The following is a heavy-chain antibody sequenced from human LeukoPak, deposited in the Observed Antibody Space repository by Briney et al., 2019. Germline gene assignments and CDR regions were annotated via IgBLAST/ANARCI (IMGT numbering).Heavy chain of an antibody. CDR3: ARVRHYYDSSGYLDYFDY. D-gene: IGHD3-22*01. CDR1: GGSISSYY. V-gene: IGHV4-59*01. Sequence: SETLSLTCTVSGGSISSYYWSWIRQPPGKGLEWIGYIYYSGSTNYNPSLKSRVTIPVDTSKNQFSLKLSSVTAADTAVYYCARVRHYYDSSGYLDYFDYWGQGTLVTVSS. CDR2: IYYSGST. J-gene: IGHJ4*02.